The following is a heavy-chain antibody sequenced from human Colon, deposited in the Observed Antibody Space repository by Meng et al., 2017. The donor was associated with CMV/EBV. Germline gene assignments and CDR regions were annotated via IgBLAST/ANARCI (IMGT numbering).Heavy chain of an antibody. CDR2: ISGSSAYI. Sequence: SCAATCFTFSTYRMNWVRRAPGKGLGWISSISGSSAYIYYADAVKGLFTISRDNAKNSLYLQMNSLRAEDTALYCCARGWFGELWGYWGQGTLVTVSS. CDR1: CFTFSTYR. J-gene: IGHJ4*02. D-gene: IGHD3-10*01. CDR3: ARGWFGELWGY. V-gene: IGHV3-21*01.